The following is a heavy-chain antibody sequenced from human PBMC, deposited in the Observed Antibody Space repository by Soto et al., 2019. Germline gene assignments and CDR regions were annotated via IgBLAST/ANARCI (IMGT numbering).Heavy chain of an antibody. CDR1: GGSISSYY. CDR3: ARFFVYGGSGYQIDY. J-gene: IGHJ4*02. D-gene: IGHD5-12*01. CDR2: IYYSGST. Sequence: SETLSLTCTVSGGSISSYYWSWIRQPPGKGLEWIGYIYYSGSTNYNPSLKSRVTISVDTSKNQFSLKLSSVTAADTAVYYCARFFVYGGSGYQIDYWGQGTLVTVSS. V-gene: IGHV4-59*01.